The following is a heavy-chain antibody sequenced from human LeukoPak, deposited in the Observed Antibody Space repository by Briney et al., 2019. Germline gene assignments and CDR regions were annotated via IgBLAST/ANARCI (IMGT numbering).Heavy chain of an antibody. CDR2: ISGSGDST. J-gene: IGHJ3*02. D-gene: IGHD1-26*01. CDR3: ARDRGPVVSPSRSPNTGAFDM. Sequence: GGSLRLSCAASGLTFNTYAMSWVRQAPGKGLEWVSAISGSGDSTYYADSVKGRFTISRDNSKNTLYLQMNSLRADDTAVYYCARDRGPVVSPSRSPNTGAFDMWGQGTKVTVSS. V-gene: IGHV3-23*01. CDR1: GLTFNTYA.